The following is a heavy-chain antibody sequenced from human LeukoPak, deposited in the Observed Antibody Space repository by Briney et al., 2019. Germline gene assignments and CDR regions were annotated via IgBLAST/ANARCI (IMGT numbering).Heavy chain of an antibody. J-gene: IGHJ3*02. V-gene: IGHV3-53*01. CDR1: GVTVSTNY. Sequence: GGSLRLSCAASGVTVSTNYVSWVRQAPGKGLEWVSVIYRSGGTYYADSVKGRFTISRDNSKNTLYLQMNRLRAEDTAVYYCARDSGHDAFDIWGQGTMVTVSS. CDR2: IYRSGGT. CDR3: ARDSGHDAFDI.